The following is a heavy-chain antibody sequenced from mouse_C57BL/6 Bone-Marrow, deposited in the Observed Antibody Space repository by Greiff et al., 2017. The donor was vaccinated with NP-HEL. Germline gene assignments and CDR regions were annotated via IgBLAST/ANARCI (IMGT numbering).Heavy chain of an antibody. CDR2: IYPGNSDT. Sequence: VQLQQSGTVLARPGASVKMSCKPSGYTFTSYWMHWVKQRPGQGLEWIGAIYPGNSDTSYNQKFKGKATLTVDQSSSTAYMQLNSLTSEDSAVYYCARGLGRFYAMDYWGQGTSVTVSS. CDR1: GYTFTSYW. J-gene: IGHJ4*01. D-gene: IGHD4-1*01. CDR3: ARGLGRFYAMDY. V-gene: IGHV1-5*01.